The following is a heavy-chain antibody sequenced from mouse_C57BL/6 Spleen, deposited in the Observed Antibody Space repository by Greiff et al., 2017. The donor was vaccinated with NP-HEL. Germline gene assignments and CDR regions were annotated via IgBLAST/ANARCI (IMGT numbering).Heavy chain of an antibody. CDR1: GYTFTSYW. J-gene: IGHJ4*01. Sequence: QVQLQQPGAELVKPGASVKLSCKASGYTFTSYWMHWVKQRPGQGLEWIGMIHPNSGSTNYNEKFKSKATLTVDKSSSTAYMQLSSLTSEDSAVYYCARGDGRRGTYYAMDYWGQGTSVTVSS. CDR2: IHPNSGST. CDR3: ARGDGRRGTYYAMDY. D-gene: IGHD1-1*02. V-gene: IGHV1-64*01.